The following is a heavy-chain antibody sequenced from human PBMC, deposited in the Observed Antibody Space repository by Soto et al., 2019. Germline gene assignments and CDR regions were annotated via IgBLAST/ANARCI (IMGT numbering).Heavy chain of an antibody. CDR3: SRGLGPPHYYDSSGPLDY. D-gene: IGHD3-22*01. Sequence: ASVKVSCKASGYTLTGYYMHWVRQAPGQGLEWMGWINPNTGGTDYAQNFQGRVTMTRDTSISTAYMELSRLKSDDTAVYYCSRGLGPPHYYDSSGPLDYWGQGTMVTVYS. V-gene: IGHV1-2*02. CDR1: GYTLTGYY. J-gene: IGHJ4*02. CDR2: INPNTGGT.